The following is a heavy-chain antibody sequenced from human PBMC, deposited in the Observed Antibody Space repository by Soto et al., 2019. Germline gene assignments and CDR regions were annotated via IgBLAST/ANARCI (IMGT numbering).Heavy chain of an antibody. Sequence: GGSLRLSCAASGFTFSDYYMSWIRQAAGKGLEWVSYISSSGSTIYYADSVKGRFTISRDNAKNSLYLQMNSLRAEDTAVYYCARKVVSANCSSTSCQWSNWFDPWGQGT. J-gene: IGHJ5*02. CDR3: ARKVVSANCSSTSCQWSNWFDP. CDR2: ISSSGSTI. CDR1: GFTFSDYY. D-gene: IGHD2-2*01. V-gene: IGHV3-11*01.